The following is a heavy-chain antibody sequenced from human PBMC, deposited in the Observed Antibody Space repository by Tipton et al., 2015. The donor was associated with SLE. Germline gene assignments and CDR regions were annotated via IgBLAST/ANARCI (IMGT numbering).Heavy chain of an antibody. D-gene: IGHD6-19*01. CDR1: GGSISSSSYY. CDR2: IYYSGST. CDR3: ARANLQWLVQDY. Sequence: TLSLTCTVSGGSISSSSYYWGWIRQPPGKGLEWIGSIYYSGSTNYNPSLKSRVTISVGTSKNQFSLKLSSVTAADTAVYYCARANLQWLVQDYWGQGTLVTVSS. J-gene: IGHJ4*02. V-gene: IGHV4-39*07.